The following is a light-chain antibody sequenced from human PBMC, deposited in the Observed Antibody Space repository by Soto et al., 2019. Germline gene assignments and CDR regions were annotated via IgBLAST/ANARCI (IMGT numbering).Light chain of an antibody. CDR2: DNN. J-gene: IGLJ1*01. Sequence: QSFLTQPPSVSAAPGQKVTISCSGSSSNIGNNYVAWYQQFPGTAPKLLIYDNNLRPSGIPDRFSGSKSGTSATLGITGLQTGDEADYYCGTWDSSLSAGIFGTGTKVTVL. V-gene: IGLV1-51*01. CDR3: GTWDSSLSAGI. CDR1: SSNIGNNY.